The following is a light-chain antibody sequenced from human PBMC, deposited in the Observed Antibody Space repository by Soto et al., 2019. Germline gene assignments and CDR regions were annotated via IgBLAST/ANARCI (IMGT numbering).Light chain of an antibody. CDR2: HDD. CDR3: VAWDDSLNGWV. CDR1: ISNIGNNA. Sequence: QSLLTQAPSVSEAPRQRFTISCSGSISNIGNNAVIWYQQLPGKAPKLLIYHDDLLPSGVSDRFSGSKSGTSASLAISGLQSEDEADYYCVAWDDSLNGWVFGGGTKVTVL. V-gene: IGLV1-36*01. J-gene: IGLJ3*02.